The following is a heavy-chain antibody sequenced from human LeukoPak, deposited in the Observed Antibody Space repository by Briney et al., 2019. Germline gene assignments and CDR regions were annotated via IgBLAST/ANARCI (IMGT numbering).Heavy chain of an antibody. Sequence: SETLSLTCTVSGGSVNSGSYYWSWIRQPPGKGLEWIGFIYYSGSTNYNPSLKSRVTISVDTSKNQFSLKLSSVTAADTAVYYCARRRVTTSLDALDIWGQGTMVTVSS. J-gene: IGHJ3*02. CDR3: ARRRVTTSLDALDI. CDR2: IYYSGST. V-gene: IGHV4-61*01. D-gene: IGHD4-17*01. CDR1: GGSVNSGSYY.